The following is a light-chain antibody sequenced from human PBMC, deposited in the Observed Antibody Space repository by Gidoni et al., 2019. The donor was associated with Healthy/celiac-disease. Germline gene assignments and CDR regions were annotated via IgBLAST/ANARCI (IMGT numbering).Light chain of an antibody. CDR3: QQYYSTPYT. V-gene: IGKV4-1*01. J-gene: IGKJ2*01. Sequence: DSVMTQSADSLAVSLGERATINCKSSQSILYRSNNKKYLAWYQQKPGQPPKLLIYWASTRESGVPYRFSGSGSGTDFTLTISSLQAEDVAVYYCQQYYSTPYTFGQGTKLEIK. CDR1: QSILYRSNNKKY. CDR2: WAS.